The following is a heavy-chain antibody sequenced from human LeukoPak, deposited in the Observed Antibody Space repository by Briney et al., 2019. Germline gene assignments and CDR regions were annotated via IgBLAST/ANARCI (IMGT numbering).Heavy chain of an antibody. CDR3: TRGLVV. CDR1: GFTFREFE. D-gene: IGHD2-2*01. V-gene: IGHV3-48*03. Sequence: GRSLRLSCAASGFTFREFEMNWVRQAPGKGLEWVSDISSGGTTIFYADSVKGRFTISRDNAKNSLYLQMNSLRDEDTAIYYCTRGLVVWGQGALVTVSS. CDR2: ISSGGTTI. J-gene: IGHJ4*02.